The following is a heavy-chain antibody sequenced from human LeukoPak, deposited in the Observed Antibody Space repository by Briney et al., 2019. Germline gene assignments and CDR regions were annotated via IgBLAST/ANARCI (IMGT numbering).Heavy chain of an antibody. Sequence: GGSLRLSCAASGFTFSSYSMNWVRQAPGKGLEWVSSISSSSSYIYYADSVKGRFTISRDNAKNSLYLQMNSLRAEDTAVYYCARGGILTGYYPLPFDYWGQGTLVTVSS. CDR2: ISSSSSYI. CDR1: GFTFSSYS. J-gene: IGHJ4*02. CDR3: ARGGILTGYYPLPFDY. D-gene: IGHD3-9*01. V-gene: IGHV3-21*01.